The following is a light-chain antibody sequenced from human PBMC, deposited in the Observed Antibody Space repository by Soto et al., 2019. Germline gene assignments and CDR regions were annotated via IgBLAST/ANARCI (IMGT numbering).Light chain of an antibody. CDR1: RSDVGGYNY. Sequence: QSVLTQPASVSGSPGQSITVSCTGTRSDVGGYNYVSWYQQHPGKAPKLIIYEVSNRPSGVSYRFSGSKSGNTASLTISGLQAEDEADYFCSSYSISTAYLFGTGTKVTVL. J-gene: IGLJ1*01. V-gene: IGLV2-14*01. CDR3: SSYSISTAYL. CDR2: EVS.